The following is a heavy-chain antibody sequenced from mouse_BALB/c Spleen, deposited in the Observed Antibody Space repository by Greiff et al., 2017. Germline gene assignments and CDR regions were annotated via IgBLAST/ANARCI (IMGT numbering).Heavy chain of an antibody. V-gene: IGHV1S81*02. CDR1: GYTFTSYY. CDR2: INPSNGGT. J-gene: IGHJ3*01. D-gene: IGHD1-1*01. CDR3: TRNYGSSFRFAY. Sequence: QVQLQQSGAELVKPGASVKLSCKASGYTFTSYYMYWVKQRPGQGLEWIGEINPSNGGTNFNEKFKSKATLTVDKSSSTAYMQLSSLTSEDSAVYYCTRNYGSSFRFAYWGQGTLVTVSA.